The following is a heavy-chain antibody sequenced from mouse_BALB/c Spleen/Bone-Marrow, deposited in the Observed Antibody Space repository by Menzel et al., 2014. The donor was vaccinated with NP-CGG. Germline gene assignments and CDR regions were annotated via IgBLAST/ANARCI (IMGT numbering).Heavy chain of an antibody. J-gene: IGHJ2*01. CDR2: IYPGDGDT. CDR1: GYAFSSYW. Sequence: VQLVESGAELVRPGSSVKISRKASGYAFSSYWMNWVKQRPGQSLEWIGQIYPGDGDTNYNGKFKGKATLTADKSSSTAYIQLSSLTSEDSAVYFCARMGDYSYYFDYWGQGTTLTVSS. V-gene: IGHV1-80*01. D-gene: IGHD1-1*01. CDR3: ARMGDYSYYFDY.